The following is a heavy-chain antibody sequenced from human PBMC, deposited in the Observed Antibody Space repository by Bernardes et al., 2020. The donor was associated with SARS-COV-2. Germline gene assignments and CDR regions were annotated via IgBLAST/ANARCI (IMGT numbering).Heavy chain of an antibody. V-gene: IGHV3-48*03. D-gene: IGHD5-18*01. CDR3: AREYTYGFDS. CDR2: ISTGGSTK. Sequence: VIGSCAASGFTFSSSVMNWVRQAPGKGLEWVSYISTGGSTKYYADSVKGRFTISRDNAKNSLYLQMNSLRAEDTAVYYCAREYTYGFDSWGQGTLVTVSS. J-gene: IGHJ4*02. CDR1: GFTFSSSV.